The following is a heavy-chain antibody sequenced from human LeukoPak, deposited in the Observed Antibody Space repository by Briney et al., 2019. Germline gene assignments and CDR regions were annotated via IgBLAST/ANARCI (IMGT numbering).Heavy chain of an antibody. CDR3: ARDGSITIFGVVNNFDY. J-gene: IGHJ4*02. D-gene: IGHD3-3*01. CDR2: INPSGGST. V-gene: IGHV1-46*01. CDR1: GYTFASYY. Sequence: ASVKVSCKASGYTFASYYMHWVRQAPGQGLEWMGIINPSGGSTSYAQKFQGRVTMTRDTSTSTVYMELSSLRSEDTALYYCARDGSITIFGVVNNFDYWGQGTLVTVSS.